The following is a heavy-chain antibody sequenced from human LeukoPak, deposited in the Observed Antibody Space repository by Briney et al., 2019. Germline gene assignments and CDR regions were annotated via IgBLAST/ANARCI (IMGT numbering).Heavy chain of an antibody. CDR3: ARGQTDSDGPDY. Sequence: GGSLRLPWAAPGFPFSSYWMSWVRQPPAKGLERGANIKQDGSEKNLLEPVKAESTIPRDNAKNSLYLQMNSLRAEDTAVYYCARGQTDSDGPDYWGQGALGT. CDR1: GFPFSSYW. J-gene: IGHJ4*02. V-gene: IGHV3-7*01. D-gene: IGHD5-18*01. CDR2: IKQDGSEK.